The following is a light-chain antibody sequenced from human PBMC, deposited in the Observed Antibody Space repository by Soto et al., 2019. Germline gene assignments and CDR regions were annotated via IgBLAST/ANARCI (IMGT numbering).Light chain of an antibody. J-gene: IGKJ4*01. CDR3: QHYNNWPLT. CDR1: QRFGSSN. CDR2: GAT. V-gene: IGKV3-15*01. Sequence: PGERGTLSCRASQRFGSSNLAWYQQKPGQAPRLLIHGATTRATGIPARFSGSGSGTEFTLTISSLQSEDFAVYYCQHYNNWPLTFGGGTKVDIK.